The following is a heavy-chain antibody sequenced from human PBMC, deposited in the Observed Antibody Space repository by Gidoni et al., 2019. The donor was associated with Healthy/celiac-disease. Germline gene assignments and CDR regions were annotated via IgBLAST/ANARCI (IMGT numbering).Heavy chain of an antibody. D-gene: IGHD1-26*01. CDR3: ATIPRGIVGATDFDY. CDR1: GGSISSSSYY. V-gene: IGHV4-39*07. Sequence: QLQLQESGPGLVKPSETLSLTCTVSGGSISSSSYYWGWIRQPPGKGLEWIGSIYYSGSTYSNPSLKSRVTISVDTSKNQFSLKLSSVTAADTAVYYCATIPRGIVGATDFDYWGQGTLVTVSS. CDR2: IYYSGST. J-gene: IGHJ4*02.